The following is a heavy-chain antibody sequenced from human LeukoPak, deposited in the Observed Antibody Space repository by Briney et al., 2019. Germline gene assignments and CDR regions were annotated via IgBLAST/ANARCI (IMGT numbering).Heavy chain of an antibody. Sequence: ASVTVSCTASGYSFTNYGFSWVRQAPGQGLEWMGWISAHNGNTNYAQKIQGRVTLTRDTSTNTAYMELRSLRSDDTAVYYCARGRIDSSGYWLFVSDGFDIWGQGTMVTVSS. CDR3: ARGRIDSSGYWLFVSDGFDI. CDR2: ISAHNGNT. D-gene: IGHD3-22*01. V-gene: IGHV1-18*01. CDR1: GYSFTNYG. J-gene: IGHJ3*02.